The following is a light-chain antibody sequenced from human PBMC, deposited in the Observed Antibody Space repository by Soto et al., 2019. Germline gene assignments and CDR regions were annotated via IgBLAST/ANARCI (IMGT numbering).Light chain of an antibody. CDR2: EAT. CDR3: CLSASRTTFM. CDR1: SSDIGIYNL. V-gene: IGLV2-23*02. Sequence: QSALTQPASVSGSPGQSITISCTGTSSDIGIYNLVSWYQQHPGKAPKLIIYEATKRPSGVSNRFSGSKSGNTVSLTVSGLQAEDEAYYYCCLSASRTTFMFGGGTKLTVL. J-gene: IGLJ3*02.